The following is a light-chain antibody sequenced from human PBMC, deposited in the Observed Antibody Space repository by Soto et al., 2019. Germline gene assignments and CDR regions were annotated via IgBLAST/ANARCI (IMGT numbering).Light chain of an antibody. V-gene: IGKV3D-15*01. CDR2: GAS. CDR1: QSVSTN. CDR3: QQYRNWPPWT. J-gene: IGKJ1*01. Sequence: IVMTQSPATLSVSPGQRATLSCRASQSVSTNLAWYQQKPGQAPRLLIYGASTRAKGIPARFRGSGSGTEFTLTVSGLQSADLAVYYCQQYRNWPPWTFGQGTRVDFK.